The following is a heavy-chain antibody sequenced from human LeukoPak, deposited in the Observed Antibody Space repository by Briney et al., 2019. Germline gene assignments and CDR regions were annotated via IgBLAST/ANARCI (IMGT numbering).Heavy chain of an antibody. CDR3: ARDLVGDSDY. V-gene: IGHV3-7*01. D-gene: IGHD1-26*01. CDR1: GFTFSRDW. CDR2: IKQDGSEK. J-gene: IGHJ4*02. Sequence: GGSLRLSCAASGFTFSRDWMSWVRQAPGKGLEWVANIKQDGSEKYYVDSVKGRFTISRDNAKTSLYLQMNSLRAEDTAVYYCARDLVGDSDYWGKGPLVTVSS.